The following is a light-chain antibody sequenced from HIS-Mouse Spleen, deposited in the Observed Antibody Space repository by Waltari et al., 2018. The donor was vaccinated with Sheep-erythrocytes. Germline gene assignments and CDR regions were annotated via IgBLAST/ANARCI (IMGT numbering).Light chain of an antibody. V-gene: IGKV1-6*01. CDR1: QGIRND. CDR3: LQDYSYPYT. Sequence: AFQMPQSPSSPFASVGDRVTFICRASQGIRNDLGWYQQKPGKAPELLIYAASSLQSGVPSRFSGSGSGTDFTLTISSLQPEDFATYYCLQDYSYPYTFGQGTKLEIK. CDR2: AAS. J-gene: IGKJ2*01.